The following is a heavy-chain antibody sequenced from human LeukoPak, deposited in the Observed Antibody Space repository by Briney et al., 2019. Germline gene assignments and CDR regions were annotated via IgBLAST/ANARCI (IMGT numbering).Heavy chain of an antibody. Sequence: GASVKVSCKASGYTFINYGINWVRQATAQGPEWMGWMNPNTGNTDYAQKFQGRVTITRNTSISTVYMELSGLGSDDTAVYYCARGGYTYGYYFDYWGQGTLVTVSS. CDR3: ARGGYTYGYYFDY. V-gene: IGHV1-8*03. J-gene: IGHJ4*02. CDR2: MNPNTGNT. D-gene: IGHD5-18*01. CDR1: GYTFINYG.